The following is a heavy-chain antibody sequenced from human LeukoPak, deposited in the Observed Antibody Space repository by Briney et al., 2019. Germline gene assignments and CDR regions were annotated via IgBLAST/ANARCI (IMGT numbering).Heavy chain of an antibody. D-gene: IGHD3-22*01. V-gene: IGHV3-21*01. Sequence: GGSLRLSCAASGFTFSSYSMNWVRQAPGKGLEWVSSISSSSSYIYYAASVKGRFTISRDNAKTSLYLQMNSLRAEDTAVYYCARYYDSSGATPDAFDIWGQGTMVTVSS. CDR1: GFTFSSYS. CDR3: ARYYDSSGATPDAFDI. J-gene: IGHJ3*02. CDR2: ISSSSSYI.